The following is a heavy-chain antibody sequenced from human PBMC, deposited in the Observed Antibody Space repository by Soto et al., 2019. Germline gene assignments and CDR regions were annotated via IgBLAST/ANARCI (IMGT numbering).Heavy chain of an antibody. CDR2: IYWDDDK. V-gene: IGHV2-5*02. J-gene: IGHJ5*02. CDR3: ADRKWFGELFFWFDP. CDR1: GFSLSTSGVG. D-gene: IGHD3-10*01. Sequence: QITLKESGPTLVKPTQTLTLTCTFSGFSLSTSGVGVGWIRQPPGKALEWLALIYWDDDKRYSPSLKSRLTITKDNSKKRVVLTMTNMDPVDTATYYCADRKWFGELFFWFDPWGQGTLVTVSS.